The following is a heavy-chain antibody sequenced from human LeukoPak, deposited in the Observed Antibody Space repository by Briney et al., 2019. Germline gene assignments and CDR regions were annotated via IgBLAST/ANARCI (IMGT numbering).Heavy chain of an antibody. CDR2: IYASGNT. CDR3: ATVSLTKPTSSRNVFDD. J-gene: IGHJ4*02. Sequence: PSETLSLTCTVSGDSISSANYYWRWLRQPAGKRLEWIGRIYASGNTNYNPSLKSRVTISVDTSENQFSLKLTSVTAADTAVYYCATVSLTKPTSSRNVFDDWGQGTLVTVSS. V-gene: IGHV4-61*02. CDR1: GDSISSANYY. D-gene: IGHD1-1*01.